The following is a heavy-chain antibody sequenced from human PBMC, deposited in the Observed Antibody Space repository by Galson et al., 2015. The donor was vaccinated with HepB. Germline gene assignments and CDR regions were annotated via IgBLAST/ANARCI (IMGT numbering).Heavy chain of an antibody. D-gene: IGHD5-12*01. CDR2: ISYDGSNK. J-gene: IGHJ4*02. V-gene: IGHV3-30*18. Sequence: SLRLSCAASGFTFSSYGMHWVRQAPGKGLEWVAVISYDGSNKYYADSVKGRFTISRDNSKNTLYLQMNSLRAEDTAVYYCAKDGKWLRSYYFDYWGQGTLVTVSS. CDR1: GFTFSSYG. CDR3: AKDGKWLRSYYFDY.